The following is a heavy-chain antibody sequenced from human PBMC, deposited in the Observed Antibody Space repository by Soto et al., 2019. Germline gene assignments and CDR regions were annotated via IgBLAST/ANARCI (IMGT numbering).Heavy chain of an antibody. V-gene: IGHV4-59*08. CDR1: SGPSSSHN. CDR2: VYSTGGT. CDR3: VRQGIGNLHGLVDV. Sequence: QVQLQQSGPGLVKPSETLSLTCSVSSGPSSSHNWGWIRQPPGRGLEWIGYVYSTGGTSYNPSLKSRVNISADTSTNHISLTMTSVTAADKAVYYCVRQGIGNLHGLVDVWGQGTTVRGSS. D-gene: IGHD1-1*01. J-gene: IGHJ6*02.